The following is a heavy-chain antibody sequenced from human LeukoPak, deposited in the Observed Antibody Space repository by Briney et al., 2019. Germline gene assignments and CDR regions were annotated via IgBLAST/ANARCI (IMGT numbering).Heavy chain of an antibody. CDR3: ARAFSGSGHYFYYMDV. J-gene: IGHJ6*03. Sequence: ASVKVSCKSSGGTFSSYAISWVRQAAGQGLEWMGGFIPMFGTANYAQKFQGRVTITTDESTSTAYMELSSLRSEDTAVYYCARAFSGSGHYFYYMDVWGKGTTVTVSS. V-gene: IGHV1-69*05. CDR2: FIPMFGTA. CDR1: GGTFSSYA. D-gene: IGHD3-10*01.